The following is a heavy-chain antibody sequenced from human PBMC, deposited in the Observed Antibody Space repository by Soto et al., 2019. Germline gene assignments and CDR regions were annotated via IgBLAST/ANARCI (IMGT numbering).Heavy chain of an antibody. Sequence: VGSLRLSCVASGFTFGSYWMDWVRQAPGKGLEWVSRINGDGSRTTYADSVKGRFTVSRDNAGNTLFLQMNRLRADDSAVYYCSRETLWFGESSKSGAQGTLVTVSS. V-gene: IGHV3-74*01. CDR1: GFTFGSYW. CDR2: INGDGSRT. D-gene: IGHD3-10*01. J-gene: IGHJ4*02. CDR3: SRETLWFGESSKS.